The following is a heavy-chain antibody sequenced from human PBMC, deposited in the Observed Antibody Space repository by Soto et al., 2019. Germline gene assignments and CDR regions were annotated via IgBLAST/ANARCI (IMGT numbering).Heavy chain of an antibody. CDR1: GGSVNNGNYY. CDR2: IYYSGST. D-gene: IGHD2-8*01. CDR3: ARDPGVGLSARWFDP. V-gene: IGHV4-61*01. J-gene: IGHJ5*02. Sequence: QVQLQESGPGLVKPSETLTLTCTVSGGSVNNGNYYWSWIWQPPGKGLEWIGHIYYSGSTNYNPSLKRRVIISIDTSKKQFSLQLSSVTAADTAVYFCARDPGVGLSARWFDPWGQGALVTVSS.